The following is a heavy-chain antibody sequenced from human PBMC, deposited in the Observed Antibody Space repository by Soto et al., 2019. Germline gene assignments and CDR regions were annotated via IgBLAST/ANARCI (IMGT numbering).Heavy chain of an antibody. CDR1: GGSISSGDYY. D-gene: IGHD6-13*01. Sequence: QVQLQESGPGLVKPSQTLSLTCTVSGGSISSGDYYWSWIRQPPGKVLEWIGYIYYSGSTYYNPSLKGRVTISVDTSKNQFSLKLSSVTAADTAVYYCASGQRIAAPPYEYYFDYWGQGTLVTVSS. V-gene: IGHV4-30-4*01. J-gene: IGHJ4*02. CDR3: ASGQRIAAPPYEYYFDY. CDR2: IYYSGST.